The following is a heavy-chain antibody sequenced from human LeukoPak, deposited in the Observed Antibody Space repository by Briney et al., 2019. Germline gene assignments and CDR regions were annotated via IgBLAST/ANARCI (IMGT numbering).Heavy chain of an antibody. D-gene: IGHD4-17*01. CDR3: ARADYGDYYYYGMDV. J-gene: IGHJ6*02. CDR1: GGSISSGGYY. V-gene: IGHV4-31*03. CDR2: IYYSGST. Sequence: PSETLSLTCTVSGGSISSGGYYWSWIRQHPGKGLEWIGYIYYSGSTYYNPSLKSRVTISVDTSKNQFSLKLSSVTAADTAVYYCARADYGDYYYYGMDVWGQGTTVTVSS.